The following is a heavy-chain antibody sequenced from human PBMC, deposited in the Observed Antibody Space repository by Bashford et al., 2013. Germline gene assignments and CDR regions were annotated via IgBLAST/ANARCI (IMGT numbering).Heavy chain of an antibody. CDR3: ARDKDTDRPNGFDY. CDR2: INTNSGGT. Sequence: WVRQAPGQGLEWMGWINTNSGGTNYAQKFQGGVTMTRDTSISTVYMELSRLKSDDTAVYYCARDKDTDRPNGFDYWGQGTLVTVSS. V-gene: IGHV1-2*02. J-gene: IGHJ4*02.